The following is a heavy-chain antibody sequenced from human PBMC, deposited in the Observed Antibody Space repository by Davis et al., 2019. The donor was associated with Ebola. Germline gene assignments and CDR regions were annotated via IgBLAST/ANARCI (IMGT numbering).Heavy chain of an antibody. Sequence: AASVKVSCKASGGTFSSYAISWVRQAPGQGLEWMGGIIPIFGTANYAQKFQGRVTITADESTSTAYMELSSLRSVDTAVYYCAKTTYYDAFDIWGQGTMVTVSS. CDR2: IIPIFGTA. D-gene: IGHD4-17*01. J-gene: IGHJ3*02. CDR3: AKTTYYDAFDI. CDR1: GGTFSSYA. V-gene: IGHV1-69*13.